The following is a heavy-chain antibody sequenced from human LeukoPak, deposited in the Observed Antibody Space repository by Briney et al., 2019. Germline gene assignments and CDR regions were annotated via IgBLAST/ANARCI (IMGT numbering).Heavy chain of an antibody. D-gene: IGHD4-17*01. J-gene: IGHJ5*02. CDR2: IYSAGTT. CDR1: GFSVNGDF. Sequence: PGGSLRLSCAASGFSVNGDFLNWVRQAPGKGLEWVSAIYSAGTTYCTDSVKGRFTVSRDISNNTLYLQMNALRAEDTAIYYCARGKHGDYGSWFDPWGPGTLVTVSS. CDR3: ARGKHGDYGSWFDP. V-gene: IGHV3-53*01.